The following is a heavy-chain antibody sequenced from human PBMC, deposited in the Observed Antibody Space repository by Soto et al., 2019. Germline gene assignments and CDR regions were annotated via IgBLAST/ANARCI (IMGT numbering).Heavy chain of an antibody. Sequence: SETLSLTCTVSGGSISSYYWSWIRQPPGKGLESIGYIYYSGSTNYNPSLKSRVTISVDTSKNQFSLKLSSVTAADTAVYHCAREGIVVVPAAMPDAFDIWGQGTMVTVSS. V-gene: IGHV4-59*12. CDR1: GGSISSYY. CDR3: AREGIVVVPAAMPDAFDI. CDR2: IYYSGST. D-gene: IGHD2-2*01. J-gene: IGHJ3*02.